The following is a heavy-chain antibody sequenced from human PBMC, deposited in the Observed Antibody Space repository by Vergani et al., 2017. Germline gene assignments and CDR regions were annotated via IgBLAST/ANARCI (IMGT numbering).Heavy chain of an antibody. CDR3: ARDLYYYDSSGRDGMDV. J-gene: IGHJ6*02. V-gene: IGHV1-46*03. CDR1: GYTFTSYY. CDR2: INPSGGST. D-gene: IGHD3-22*01. Sequence: QVQLVQSGAEVKKPGASVKVSCKASGYTFTSYYMHWVRQAPGQGLEWMGIINPSGGSTSYAQKFQGRVTMTRDTYTSTVYMELSSLRSEDTAVYYCARDLYYYDSSGRDGMDVWGQGTTVTVSS.